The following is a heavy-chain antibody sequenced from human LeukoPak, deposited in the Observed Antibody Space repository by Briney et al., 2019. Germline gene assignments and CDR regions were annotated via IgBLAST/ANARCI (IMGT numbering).Heavy chain of an antibody. CDR1: GFTFRTFW. Sequence: GGSLILSCAGSGFTFRTFWMTWVRQAPGKGLEWVANIKQDGRVKNYVDSVKGRFTISRDNAKNSLYLQMNSLRGEDTAMYYCASGGGWLVHYWGQGTQVTVSS. CDR2: IKQDGRVK. CDR3: ASGGGWLVHY. V-gene: IGHV3-7*01. D-gene: IGHD6-19*01. J-gene: IGHJ4*02.